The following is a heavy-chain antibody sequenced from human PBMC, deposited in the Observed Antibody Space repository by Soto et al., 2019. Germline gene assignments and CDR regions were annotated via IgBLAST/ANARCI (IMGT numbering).Heavy chain of an antibody. CDR2: IWDDGRRK. CDR1: GFTLSLYG. V-gene: IGHV3-33*01. CDR3: ATWQGSLNFHY. Sequence: PXGSLRLSCAASGFTLSLYGMHWVRQAPGKGLDWVAAIWDDGRRKDYADSVKDRLFISRDNSKNTLYLQLDSLRPEDTAVYYCATWQGSLNFHYWGQGTLVTVSS. J-gene: IGHJ4*02.